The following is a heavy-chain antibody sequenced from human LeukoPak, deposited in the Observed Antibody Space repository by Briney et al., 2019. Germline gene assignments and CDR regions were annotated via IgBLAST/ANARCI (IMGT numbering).Heavy chain of an antibody. Sequence: GGSLRLSCAASGFTFSSYAMSWVRQAPGKGLEWVSAISGSGGSTYYADSVKGRFTISRDNSKNTLYLQMNSLRAEDTAVYYCARGLYYYDSSGYYYGENYGMDVWGQGTTVTVSS. J-gene: IGHJ6*02. D-gene: IGHD3-22*01. CDR3: ARGLYYYDSSGYYYGENYGMDV. CDR2: ISGSGGST. V-gene: IGHV3-23*01. CDR1: GFTFSSYA.